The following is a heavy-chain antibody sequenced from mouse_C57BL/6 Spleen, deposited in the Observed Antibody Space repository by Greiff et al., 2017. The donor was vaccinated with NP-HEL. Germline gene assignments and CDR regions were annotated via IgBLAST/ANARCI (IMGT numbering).Heavy chain of an antibody. CDR1: GYTFTSYW. V-gene: IGHV1-69*01. CDR3: ARGQYDYDGYYFDY. CDR2: IDPSDSYT. D-gene: IGHD2-4*01. Sequence: VQLQQPGAELVMPGASVKLSCKASGYTFTSYWMHWVKQRPGQGLEWIGEIDPSDSYTNYNQKFKGKSTLTVDKSSSTAYMQLSSLTSEDSAVYYCARGQYDYDGYYFDYWGQGTTLTVSS. J-gene: IGHJ2*01.